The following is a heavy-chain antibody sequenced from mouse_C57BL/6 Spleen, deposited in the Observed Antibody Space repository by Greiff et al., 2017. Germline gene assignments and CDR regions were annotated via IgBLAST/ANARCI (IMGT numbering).Heavy chain of an antibody. V-gene: IGHV5-6*01. J-gene: IGHJ2*01. CDR2: ISSGGSYT. CDR3: AREKNGDYVDY. CDR1: GFTFSSYG. Sequence: EVQRVESGGDLVKPGGSLKLSCAASGFTFSSYGMSWVRQTPDKRLEWVATISSGGSYTYYPDSVKGRFTISRDNAKNTLYLQMSSLKSEDTAMYYCAREKNGDYVDYWGQGTTLTVAS.